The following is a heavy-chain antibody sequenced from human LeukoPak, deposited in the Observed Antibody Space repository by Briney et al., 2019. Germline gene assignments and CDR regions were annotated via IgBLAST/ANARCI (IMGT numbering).Heavy chain of an antibody. CDR3: AKDGAGPPYDFWSGYFTSPYYFDY. CDR1: GFTFSSYG. D-gene: IGHD3-3*01. J-gene: IGHJ4*02. Sequence: GGSLRLSCAASGFTFSSYGMHWVRQAPGKGLEWVAVISYDGSNKYYADSVKGRFTISRDNSKNTLYLQVNSLRAEDTAVYYCAKDGAGPPYDFWSGYFTSPYYFDYWGQGTLVTVSS. V-gene: IGHV3-30*18. CDR2: ISYDGSNK.